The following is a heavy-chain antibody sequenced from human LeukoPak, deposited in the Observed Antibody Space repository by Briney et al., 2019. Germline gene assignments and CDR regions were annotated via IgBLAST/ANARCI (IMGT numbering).Heavy chain of an antibody. Sequence: PGGSLRLSCAASGFTFSSYAMSWVRQAPGKGLEWVSAISGSGGSTYYADSVKGRFTISRDNSKNTLYLQMNSLRAEDTAVYYCAKTYYDFWSGYYQYFDYWGQGTLVTVPS. J-gene: IGHJ4*02. CDR2: ISGSGGST. CDR1: GFTFSSYA. D-gene: IGHD3-3*01. CDR3: AKTYYDFWSGYYQYFDY. V-gene: IGHV3-23*01.